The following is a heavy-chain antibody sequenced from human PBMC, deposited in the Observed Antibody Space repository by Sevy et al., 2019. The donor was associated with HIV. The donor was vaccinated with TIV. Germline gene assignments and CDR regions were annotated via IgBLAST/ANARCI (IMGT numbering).Heavy chain of an antibody. V-gene: IGHV4-31*03. CDR1: GGSISSGGYY. J-gene: IGHJ4*02. Sequence: SQTLSLTCTVSGGSISSGGYYWSWIRQHPGKGLEWIGYIYYSGSTYYNPSLKSRVTISVDTSKNQFSLKLSSVTAADTAVYYCARAALVVVPAARAHFDYWGQGTLVTVS. CDR2: IYYSGST. CDR3: ARAALVVVPAARAHFDY. D-gene: IGHD2-2*01.